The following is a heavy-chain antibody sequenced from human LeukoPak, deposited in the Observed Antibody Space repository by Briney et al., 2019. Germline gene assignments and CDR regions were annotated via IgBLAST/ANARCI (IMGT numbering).Heavy chain of an antibody. V-gene: IGHV3-74*01. Sequence: GGSLRLSCAASGFTFSNYWIHWVRQAPGKGLVWVSRINTDGSITTYADSVKGRFTISRDNAKNTLYLQMNSLRAEDTAVYYCARDPQINAFDIWGQGTMVTVSS. CDR2: INTDGSIT. CDR3: ARDPQINAFDI. CDR1: GFTFSNYW. J-gene: IGHJ3*02.